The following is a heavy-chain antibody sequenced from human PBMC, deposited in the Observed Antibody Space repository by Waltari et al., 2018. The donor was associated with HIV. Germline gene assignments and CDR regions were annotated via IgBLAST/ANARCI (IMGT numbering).Heavy chain of an antibody. CDR1: GGSISSGSYY. V-gene: IGHV4-61*02. Sequence: QVQLQESGPGLVKPSQTLSLPCTVAGGSISSGSYYWSWIRQPAGKGLEWIGRIYTSGSTNYNPSLKSRVTISVDTSKNQFSLKLSSVTAADTAVYYCARGHYYDSSGYYPRWFDPWGQGTLVTVSS. D-gene: IGHD3-22*01. CDR3: ARGHYYDSSGYYPRWFDP. CDR2: IYTSGST. J-gene: IGHJ5*02.